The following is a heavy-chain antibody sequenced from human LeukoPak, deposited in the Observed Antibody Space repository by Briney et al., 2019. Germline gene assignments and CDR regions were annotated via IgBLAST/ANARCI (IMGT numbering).Heavy chain of an antibody. V-gene: IGHV4-34*01. D-gene: IGHD6-6*01. CDR3: ARGGKAARLRAMGLLDP. CDR2: INHSGST. Sequence: PSETLSLTCAAYGGSFSGYYWSWIRQPPGKGLEWIGEINHSGSTNYNPSLKSRVTISVDTSKNQFSLKLSSVTAADTAVYYCARGGKAARLRAMGLLDPWGQGTLVTVSS. CDR1: GGSFSGYY. J-gene: IGHJ5*02.